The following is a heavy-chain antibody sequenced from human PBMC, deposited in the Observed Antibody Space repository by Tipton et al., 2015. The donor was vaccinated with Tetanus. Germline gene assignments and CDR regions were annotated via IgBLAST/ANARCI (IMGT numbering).Heavy chain of an antibody. J-gene: IGHJ3*02. CDR1: GGSLRGGDHN. D-gene: IGHD3-22*01. CDR3: ARRGDYVFYYESSGYLWGAAFDI. V-gene: IGHV4-61*08. Sequence: TLSLTCTVSGGSLRGGDHNWSWIRQAPGKGLGWLAYISSSGSSNSNYFLKSRITMSRDTSKNQFSLKLASVTAADTAMYFCARRGDYVFYYESSGYLWGAAFDIWGQGTMVSVSA. CDR2: ISSSGSS.